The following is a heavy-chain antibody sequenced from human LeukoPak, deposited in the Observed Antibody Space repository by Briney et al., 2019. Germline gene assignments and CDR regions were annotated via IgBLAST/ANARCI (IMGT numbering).Heavy chain of an antibody. J-gene: IGHJ4*02. D-gene: IGHD5-24*01. Sequence: SETLSLTCTVSGGSISSSSYYWGWIRQPPGKGLEWIGSIYYSGSTYYNPSLKSRVTISVDTSKNQFSLKLSSVTAADTAVYYCASGRARRWLQSGDYWGQGTLVTVSS. V-gene: IGHV4-39*07. CDR3: ASGRARRWLQSGDY. CDR1: GGSISSSSYY. CDR2: IYYSGST.